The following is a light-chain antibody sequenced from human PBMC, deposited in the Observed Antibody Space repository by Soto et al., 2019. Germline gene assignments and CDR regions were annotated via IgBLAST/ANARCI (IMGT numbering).Light chain of an antibody. CDR2: GNS. J-gene: IGLJ1*01. Sequence: QSVLTQPPSVSGAPGQRVTISCTGSSSNIGAGYDVHWYQQLPGTAPKLLIYGNSNRPSGVPDRFSGSKSGTSASLAITGLQAEDEADYYYQSYDSSLSGLVFGTGTKGTVL. CDR1: SSNIGAGYD. V-gene: IGLV1-40*01. CDR3: QSYDSSLSGLV.